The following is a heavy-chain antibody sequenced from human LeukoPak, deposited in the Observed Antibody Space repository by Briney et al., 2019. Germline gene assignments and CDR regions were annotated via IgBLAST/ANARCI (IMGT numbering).Heavy chain of an antibody. J-gene: IGHJ4*02. Sequence: VRSLRLSCAASGFTFDDYAMHWVRQAPGEGLEWVSGICWNSGSIGYADSVKGRFTISRDNAKNSLYLQMNSLRAEDTALYYCAKGINSGYSSSWPFDYWGQGTLVTVSS. CDR1: GFTFDDYA. D-gene: IGHD6-13*01. V-gene: IGHV3-9*01. CDR3: AKGINSGYSSSWPFDY. CDR2: ICWNSGSI.